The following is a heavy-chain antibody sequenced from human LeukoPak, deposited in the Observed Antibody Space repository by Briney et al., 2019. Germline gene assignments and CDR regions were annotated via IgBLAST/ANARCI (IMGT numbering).Heavy chain of an antibody. D-gene: IGHD2-2*01. CDR3: ARGDCSSTSCPDTYYYYGMDV. CDR2: ISSSGSTI. Sequence: GGSLRLSCAVSGFTFSDYYMSWIRQAPGKGLEWVSYISSSGSTIYYADSVKGRFTISRDNAKNSLYLQMNSLRAEDTAVYYCARGDCSSTSCPDTYYYYGMDVWGQGTTVTVSS. V-gene: IGHV3-11*01. J-gene: IGHJ6*02. CDR1: GFTFSDYY.